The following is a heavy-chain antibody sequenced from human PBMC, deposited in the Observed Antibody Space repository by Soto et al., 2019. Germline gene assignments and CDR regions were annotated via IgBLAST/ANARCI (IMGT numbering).Heavy chain of an antibody. CDR1: GGSISSSSFH. J-gene: IGHJ5*02. D-gene: IGHD3-3*01. Sequence: PSETLSLTCTVSGGSISSSSFHWGWIRQPPGKGLEWIGSIYYSGSTYYRPSLKSRVTISVDTSKNQFSLKLSSVTAADTAVYYCAREPYQPYYDFWSAWFDPWGQGTLVTVSS. CDR3: AREPYQPYYDFWSAWFDP. CDR2: IYYSGST. V-gene: IGHV4-39*01.